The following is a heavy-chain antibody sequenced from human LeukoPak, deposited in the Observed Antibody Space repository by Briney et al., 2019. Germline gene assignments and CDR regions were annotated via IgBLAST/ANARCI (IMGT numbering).Heavy chain of an antibody. V-gene: IGHV3-30*02. D-gene: IGHD2-15*01. CDR1: GFTFSSYG. CDR3: AKSPCSGGSCYPFDY. J-gene: IGHJ4*02. Sequence: GGSLRLSCAASGFTFSSYGMHWVRQAPGKGLEWVAFIRYDGSNKYYADSVKGRFTISRDNSKNTLYLQMNSLRAEDTAVYYCAKSPCSGGSCYPFDYWGQGTLVTVSS. CDR2: IRYDGSNK.